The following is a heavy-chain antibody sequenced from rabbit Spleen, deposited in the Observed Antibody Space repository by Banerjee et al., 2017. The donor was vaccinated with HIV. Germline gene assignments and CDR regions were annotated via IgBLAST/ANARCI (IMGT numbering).Heavy chain of an antibody. Sequence: QEQLVESGGGLVRPGASLTLTCKASGFRFSFNNDYVMCWVRQAPGKGLEWIACIYAGSSDSTYYASWAKGRFTISKTSSTTVTLQMTTLTAADTATYFCARGSYLSGWDLWGPGTLVTVS. CDR2: IYAGSSDST. CDR1: GFRFSFNNDYV. J-gene: IGHJ4*01. V-gene: IGHV1S45*01. D-gene: IGHD4-1*01. CDR3: ARGSYLSGWDL.